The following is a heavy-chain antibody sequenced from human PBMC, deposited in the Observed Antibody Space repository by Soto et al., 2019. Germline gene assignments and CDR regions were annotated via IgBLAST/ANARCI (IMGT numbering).Heavy chain of an antibody. CDR1: GGSFSGYY. Sequence: QVQLQQWGAGLLKPSETLSLTCAVYGGSFSGYYWSWIRQPPGKGLEWIGQINHSGSTNYNPSLKSRVTISVDMSKNQFSLRLSSVTAAYTAVYYCARDGYSSGWYMYYWGQGTLVTVSS. J-gene: IGHJ4*02. CDR2: INHSGST. D-gene: IGHD6-19*01. CDR3: ARDGYSSGWYMYY. V-gene: IGHV4-34*01.